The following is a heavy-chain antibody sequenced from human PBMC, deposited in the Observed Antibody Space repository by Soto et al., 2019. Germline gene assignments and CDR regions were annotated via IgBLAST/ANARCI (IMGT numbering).Heavy chain of an antibody. J-gene: IGHJ4*02. V-gene: IGHV3-30-3*01. CDR1: GFTFSSYA. D-gene: IGHD6-19*01. CDR2: ISYDGSNK. Sequence: QVQLVESGGGVVQPGRSLRLSCAASGFTFSSYAMHWVRQAPGKGLEWVAVISYDGSNKYYADSVKGRFTISGDNSKNTLYLQMNSLRAEDTAVYYCASQGIAVAGTVYWGQGTLVTVSS. CDR3: ASQGIAVAGTVY.